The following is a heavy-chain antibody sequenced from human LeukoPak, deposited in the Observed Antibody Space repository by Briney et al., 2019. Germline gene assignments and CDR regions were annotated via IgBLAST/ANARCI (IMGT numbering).Heavy chain of an antibody. V-gene: IGHV3-30*02. J-gene: IGHJ4*02. D-gene: IGHD3-10*01. Sequence: GGSLRLSGGASGFTFSSYGMHWVPQAPGKGREWGAFIRYDGSNKYYADSVKGRFTISRDNSKNTLYLQMNSLRAEDTAVYHCAKVLWFGELSLSLDYWGQGTLVTVSS. CDR3: AKVLWFGELSLSLDY. CDR1: GFTFSSYG. CDR2: IRYDGSNK.